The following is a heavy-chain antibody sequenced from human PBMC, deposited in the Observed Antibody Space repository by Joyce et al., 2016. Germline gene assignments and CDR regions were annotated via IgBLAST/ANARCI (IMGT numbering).Heavy chain of an antibody. Sequence: EVQLVESGGGLVQPGGSLRLSCAASGFTFNTYSMNGVRQAPGKGVEWVSYISRSSNTIYYVDSVKGRFTISRDNAKNSLYLQMNSLRAEDTAVYFCARATSYYFYYYMDVWGKGTTVTVSS. J-gene: IGHJ6*03. V-gene: IGHV3-48*01. CDR2: ISRSSNTI. CDR3: ARATSYYFYYYMDV. CDR1: GFTFNTYS.